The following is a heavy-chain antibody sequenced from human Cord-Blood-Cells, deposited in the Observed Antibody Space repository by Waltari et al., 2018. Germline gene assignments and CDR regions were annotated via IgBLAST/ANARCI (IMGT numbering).Heavy chain of an antibody. V-gene: IGHV6-1*01. Sequence: VQLQQSGPGMVKPSQTLSLTCAIPGDSLSSNSAAWNWIRQSASRGLEWLGRTYYRSKWYNDYAVSVKSRITINPDTSKNQFSLQLNSVTPEDTAVYYCARDSRYPLLNWFDPWGQGTLVTVSS. J-gene: IGHJ5*02. CDR3: ARDSRYPLLNWFDP. CDR1: GDSLSSNSAA. CDR2: TYYRSKWYN. D-gene: IGHD1-20*01.